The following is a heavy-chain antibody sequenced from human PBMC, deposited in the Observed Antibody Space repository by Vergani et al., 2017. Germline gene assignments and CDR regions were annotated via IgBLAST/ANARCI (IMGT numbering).Heavy chain of an antibody. CDR2: IWYDGSNK. Sequence: QVQLVESGGGVVQPGRSLRLSCAASGFTFSSYGMHWVRQAPGKGLEWVAVIWYDGSNKYYADSVKGRFTISRDNSKNTLYLQMNSLRAEDTAVYYCARDPQAVAGTYGDVWGKGTTVTVSS. CDR1: GFTFSSYG. J-gene: IGHJ6*04. D-gene: IGHD6-19*01. CDR3: ARDPQAVAGTYGDV. V-gene: IGHV3-33*01.